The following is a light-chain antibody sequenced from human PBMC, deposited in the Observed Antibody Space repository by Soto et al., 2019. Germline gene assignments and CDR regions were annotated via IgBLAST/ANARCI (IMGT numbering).Light chain of an antibody. J-gene: IGKJ1*01. CDR3: HQYNTWPPWT. CDR1: QSVNRD. CDR2: ASS. Sequence: EVVMTQSPATLSVSPGESVTLSCRASQSVNRDLAWYQQKFGQATRLLIYASSTRATGVPARFSGSGSGTEFILTISSLQSEDFAVYYCHQYNTWPPWTFGQGTKVEI. V-gene: IGKV3-15*01.